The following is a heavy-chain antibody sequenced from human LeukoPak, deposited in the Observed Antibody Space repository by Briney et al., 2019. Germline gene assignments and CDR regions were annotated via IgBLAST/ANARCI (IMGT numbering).Heavy chain of an antibody. Sequence: GGSLRLSCAASGFTFSSYWMNWARQAPGKGLEWVGRIKSKNVGGTTDYAAPVKGRFTISRDDSKNTVYLQMNSLKIEDTAVYYCTSHAAFDPWGQGTLVTVSS. V-gene: IGHV3-15*01. CDR1: GFTFSSYW. CDR2: IKSKNVGGTT. J-gene: IGHJ5*02. CDR3: TSHAAFDP.